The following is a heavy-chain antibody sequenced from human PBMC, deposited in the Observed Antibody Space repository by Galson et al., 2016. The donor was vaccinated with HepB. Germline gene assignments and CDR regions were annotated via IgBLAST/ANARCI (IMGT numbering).Heavy chain of an antibody. CDR2: ISRTGETF. J-gene: IGHJ4*02. CDR3: ARDRRHNYAFFGS. CDR1: GFSFSSYN. V-gene: IGHV3-48*02. Sequence: SLRLSCAASGFSFSSYNMDWVRRAPGKGLEWVSYISRTGETFYYADSVKGRFTISRDNAKNVLYLQMSSLRDEDTAVYYLARDRRHNYAFFGSWGQGTPITVSS. D-gene: IGHD3-16*01.